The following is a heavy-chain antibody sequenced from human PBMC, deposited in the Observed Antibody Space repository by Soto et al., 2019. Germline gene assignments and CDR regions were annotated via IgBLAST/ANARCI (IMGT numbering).Heavy chain of an antibody. Sequence: SETLSLTCTVSGGSVSSGSYYWSWVRQPPGKGLEWIGYIYYSGSTNYNPSLKSRVTISVDTSKNQFSLKLSSVTAADTAVYYCASSRYYYYYYGMDVWGQGTTVTVSS. V-gene: IGHV4-61*01. CDR2: IYYSGST. D-gene: IGHD6-13*01. CDR3: ASSRYYYYYYGMDV. CDR1: GGSVSSGSYY. J-gene: IGHJ6*02.